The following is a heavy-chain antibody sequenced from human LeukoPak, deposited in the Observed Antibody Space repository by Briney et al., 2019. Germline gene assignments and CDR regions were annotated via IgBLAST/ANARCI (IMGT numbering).Heavy chain of an antibody. J-gene: IGHJ5*02. V-gene: IGHV4-39*07. CDR2: INRSGST. CDR3: ARGGGSYPHWFDP. D-gene: IGHD1-26*01. Sequence: SETLSLTCTVSGGSISSSSYYWSWIRQPPGKGLEWIGEINRSGSTNYNPSLKSRVTISVDTSKNQFSLKLSSVTAADTAVYYCARGGGSYPHWFDPWGQGTLVTVSS. CDR1: GGSISSSSYY.